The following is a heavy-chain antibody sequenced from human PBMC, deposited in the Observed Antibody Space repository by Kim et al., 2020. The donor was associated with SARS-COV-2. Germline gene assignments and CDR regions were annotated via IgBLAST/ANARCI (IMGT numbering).Heavy chain of an antibody. V-gene: IGHV3-33*01. CDR3: ARDNLRYGDYGDSYYYGMDV. D-gene: IGHD4-17*01. CDR1: GFTFSSYG. Sequence: GGSLRLSCAASGFTFSSYGMHWVRQAPGKGLEWVAVIWYDGSNKYYADSVKGRFTISRDNSKNTLYLQMNSLRAEDTAVYYCARDNLRYGDYGDSYYYGMDVWGQGTTVTVSS. J-gene: IGHJ6*02. CDR2: IWYDGSNK.